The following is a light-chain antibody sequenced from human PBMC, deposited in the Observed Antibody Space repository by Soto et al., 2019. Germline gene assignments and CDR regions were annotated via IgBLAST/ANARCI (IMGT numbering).Light chain of an antibody. V-gene: IGKV3-15*01. J-gene: IGKJ5*01. CDR3: QQRSNWPIN. CDR2: GAS. CDR1: QSVSSN. Sequence: EIVMTQSPATLSVSPGERATLSCRASQSVSSNLAWYQQKPGQAPRLLIYGASTRATGIPARFSGSGSGTEFTLTISSLQSEDFAVYYCQQRSNWPINFGQGTRLEI.